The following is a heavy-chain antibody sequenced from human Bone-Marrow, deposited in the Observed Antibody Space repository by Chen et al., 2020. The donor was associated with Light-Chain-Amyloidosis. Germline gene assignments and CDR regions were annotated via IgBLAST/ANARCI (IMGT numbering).Heavy chain of an antibody. CDR2: ISSDGNNK. J-gene: IGHJ4*02. V-gene: IGHV3-30*04. D-gene: IGHD3-10*01. CDR1: GFIFSKYA. CDR3: VKEGVVVRGVIWSHFDY. Sequence: QVQLVESGGGVVRPGRSLRLSCAASGFIFSKYAIHWVRQAPGKGLEWVAVISSDGNNKYYEVSVRGRVTISRDNSKNTVSLQMNSLTTEDTAVYYCVKEGVVVRGVIWSHFDYRGQGTQVTVSS.